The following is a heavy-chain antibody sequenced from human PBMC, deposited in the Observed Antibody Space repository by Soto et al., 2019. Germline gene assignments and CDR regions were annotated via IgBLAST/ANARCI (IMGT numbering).Heavy chain of an antibody. CDR3: AKGIAARLHYYYGMDV. Sequence: GGSLRLSCAASGFTFSSYAMSWVRQAPGKGLEWVSAISGSGGSTYYADSVKGRFTISRDNSKNTLYLQMNSLRAEDTAVYYCAKGIAARLHYYYGMDVWGQGTTVTVSS. D-gene: IGHD6-6*01. CDR2: ISGSGGST. V-gene: IGHV3-23*01. CDR1: GFTFSSYA. J-gene: IGHJ6*02.